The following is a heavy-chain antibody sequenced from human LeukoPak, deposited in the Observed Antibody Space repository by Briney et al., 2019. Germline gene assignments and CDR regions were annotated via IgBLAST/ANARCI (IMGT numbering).Heavy chain of an antibody. D-gene: IGHD3-22*01. CDR2: ISTSGSTI. CDR3: ARAYYYDSSGYSI. V-gene: IGHV3-11*04. Sequence: GGSLRLSCAASGFTFSDYYMSWIRQAPGKGLEWVSYISTSGSTIYHADSVKGRFTISRDNAKNSLYLQMNSLRAEDTAVYYCARAYYYDSSGYSIWGQGTLVTVSS. CDR1: GFTFSDYY. J-gene: IGHJ4*02.